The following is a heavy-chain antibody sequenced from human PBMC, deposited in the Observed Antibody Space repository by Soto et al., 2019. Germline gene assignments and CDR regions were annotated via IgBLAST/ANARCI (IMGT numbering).Heavy chain of an antibody. Sequence: ASVQVPCKASGNSFISYGIGPVRQAPGPGQEGMGWINAGNGNTKYSQKFQGRVTITRDTSTSTAYMDLRSLRSDDTAVYYCARDQGITTFGVYSMYYYGMDVWGQGTTVTVSS. CDR1: GNSFISYG. D-gene: IGHD3-3*01. V-gene: IGHV1-18*04. CDR3: ARDQGITTFGVYSMYYYGMDV. CDR2: INAGNGNT. J-gene: IGHJ6*02.